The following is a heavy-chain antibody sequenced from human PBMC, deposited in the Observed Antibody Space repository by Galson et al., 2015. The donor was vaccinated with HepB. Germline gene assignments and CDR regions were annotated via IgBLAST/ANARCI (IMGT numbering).Heavy chain of an antibody. CDR2: INQDGAKK. CDR3: ASDSTYYDGSAYYDTLDS. CDR1: GFTFSSYW. Sequence: SLRLSCAASGFTFSSYWMTWVRQAPGKGLEWVANINQDGAKKKYVDSVKGRFTTSRDNAKNSLYLEMNSLRAEDTAMYHCASDSTYYDGSAYYDTLDSRGQGTLVTVSS. D-gene: IGHD3-22*01. V-gene: IGHV3-7*03. J-gene: IGHJ4*02.